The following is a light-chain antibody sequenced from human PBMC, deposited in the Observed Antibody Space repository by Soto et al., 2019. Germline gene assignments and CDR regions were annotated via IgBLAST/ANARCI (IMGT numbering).Light chain of an antibody. J-gene: IGLJ2*01. CDR1: NIGSKS. Sequence: YELTQPPSVSVAPGKTARITCGGNNIGSKSVHWYQQKPGQAPGLVIYYDSDRPSGIPERFSGTNSGNTATLTISRVEAGDEADYSCQVWDSSSDHVVFGGGTKLTVL. CDR2: YDS. V-gene: IGLV3-21*04. CDR3: QVWDSSSDHVV.